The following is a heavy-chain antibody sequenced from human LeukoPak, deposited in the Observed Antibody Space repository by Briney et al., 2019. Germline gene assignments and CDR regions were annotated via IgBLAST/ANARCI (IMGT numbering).Heavy chain of an antibody. CDR1: GGSISSYY. D-gene: IGHD3-3*01. J-gene: IGHJ6*03. Sequence: SETLSLTCTVSGGSISSYYWSWIRQPPGQGLEWIGYIYYSGSTNYSPSLKSRVTISVDTSKNQFSLKLSSVTAADTAVYYCARVPIPVITIFGVVTARGYYYMDVWGKGTTVTVSS. V-gene: IGHV4-59*01. CDR2: IYYSGST. CDR3: ARVPIPVITIFGVVTARGYYYMDV.